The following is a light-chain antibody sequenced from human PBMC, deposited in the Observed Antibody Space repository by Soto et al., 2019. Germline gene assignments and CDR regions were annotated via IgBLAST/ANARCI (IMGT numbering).Light chain of an antibody. Sequence: EIVMTQSPATLSVSPGERATLSCRASQSVSSNLAWYQQKPGQAPRLLIYGASTRATGIPARFSGSGSGTEFTLTISSLQSEDFAVYYFQQYNNWPPEITFGGGTKVEIK. J-gene: IGKJ4*01. CDR2: GAS. CDR3: QQYNNWPPEIT. V-gene: IGKV3-15*01. CDR1: QSVSSN.